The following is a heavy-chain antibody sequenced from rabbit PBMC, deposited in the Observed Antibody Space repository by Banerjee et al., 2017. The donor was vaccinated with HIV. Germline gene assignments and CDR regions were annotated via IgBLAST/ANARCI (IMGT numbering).Heavy chain of an antibody. D-gene: IGHD3-1*01. CDR2: IYVAKGST. Sequence: QSLEESGGDLVQPGGSLTLSCKASGFDFSRYFLSWVRQAPGKGLEWIGIIYVAKGSTDYASWVNGRFTISKASSTTVTLQMTSLTAADTATYFCAKSVWSPAWNLWGPGTLVTVS. CDR1: GFDFSRYF. J-gene: IGHJ4*01. CDR3: AKSVWSPAWNL. V-gene: IGHV1S40*01.